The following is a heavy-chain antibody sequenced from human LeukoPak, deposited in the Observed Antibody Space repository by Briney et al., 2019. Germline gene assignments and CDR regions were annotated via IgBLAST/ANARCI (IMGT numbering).Heavy chain of an antibody. D-gene: IGHD3-10*01. CDR2: IKQDGSEK. CDR1: GFTFSSYW. J-gene: IGHJ3*02. Sequence: GGSLRLSCAASGFTFSSYWMSWVRQAPGKGLEWVANIKQDGSEKYYVDSVKGRFTISRDNAKNSLYLQMNSLRAEDTAVYYCARGPYGSGSYYPDDAFDIWGQGTMVTVSS. V-gene: IGHV3-7*01. CDR3: ARGPYGSGSYYPDDAFDI.